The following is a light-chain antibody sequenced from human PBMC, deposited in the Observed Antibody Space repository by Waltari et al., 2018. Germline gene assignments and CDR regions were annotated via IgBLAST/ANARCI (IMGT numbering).Light chain of an antibody. V-gene: IGLV3-21*04. Sequence: SYVLTQPPLLSVAPGETATITCGGNYIGSKSVHWYQQKPGQAPVLAIFYDSDRPSGIPDRFSGSNSGNTATLTISRVEAGDEADYYCQVWDSGSDHYVFGTGTKVTVL. J-gene: IGLJ1*01. CDR3: QVWDSGSDHYV. CDR2: YDS. CDR1: YIGSKS.